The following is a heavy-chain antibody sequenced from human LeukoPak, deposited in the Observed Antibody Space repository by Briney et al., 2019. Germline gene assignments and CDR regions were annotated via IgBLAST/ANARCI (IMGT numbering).Heavy chain of an antibody. Sequence: PSETLSLTCAVSGGSISSNNGWSWVRQPPGKGLEWIGEIYHSGSTNYNPSLKSRVTISVDKSKNQFSLKLSSVTAADTAVYYCVRVSSAATNYYFDYWGQGTLVTVSP. CDR1: GGSISSNNG. D-gene: IGHD2-15*01. V-gene: IGHV4-4*02. CDR3: VRVSSAATNYYFDY. CDR2: IYHSGST. J-gene: IGHJ4*02.